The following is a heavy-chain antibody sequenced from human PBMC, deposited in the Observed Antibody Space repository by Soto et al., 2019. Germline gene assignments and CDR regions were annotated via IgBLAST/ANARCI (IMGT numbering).Heavy chain of an antibody. CDR3: ARVRYSSSWSHFDY. Sequence: SETLSLTCTVSGVSISSGGYYWSWIRQHPGKGLEWIGYIYYSGSTYYNPSLKSRVTISVDTSKNQFSLKLSSVTAADTAVYYCARVRYSSSWSHFDYWGQGTLVTVSS. CDR2: IYYSGST. D-gene: IGHD6-13*01. J-gene: IGHJ4*02. V-gene: IGHV4-31*03. CDR1: GVSISSGGYY.